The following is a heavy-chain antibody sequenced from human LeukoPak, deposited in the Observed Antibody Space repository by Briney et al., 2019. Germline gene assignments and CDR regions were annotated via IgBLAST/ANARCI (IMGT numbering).Heavy chain of an antibody. CDR3: ARGYYHSSPHAFDI. J-gene: IGHJ3*02. Sequence: GESLKISCAASGFTVSSNYMSWVRQAPGKGLEWVSIIYSGGSTYYADSVKGRFSISRDESKNTLYLQMNSLRAEDTAVYYCARGYYHSSPHAFDIWGQGKMVTVSS. CDR1: GFTVSSNY. D-gene: IGHD3-22*01. CDR2: IYSGGST. V-gene: IGHV3-66*01.